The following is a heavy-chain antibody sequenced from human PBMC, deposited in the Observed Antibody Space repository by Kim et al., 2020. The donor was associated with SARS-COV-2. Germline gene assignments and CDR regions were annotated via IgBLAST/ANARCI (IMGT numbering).Heavy chain of an antibody. CDR1: GGSISSYS. CDR2: IFYSGAT. V-gene: IGHV4-59*13. J-gene: IGHJ6*01. Sequence: SETLSLTCTVSGGSISSYSWSWIRQPPAKGLEWIGDIFYSGATNYNPSLKSRVTISVATSENQSFLRLISIMAADTAGLHCAGNWVIAAAGSSYFYGLD. D-gene: IGHD6-13*01. CDR3: AGNWVIAAAGSSYFYGLD.